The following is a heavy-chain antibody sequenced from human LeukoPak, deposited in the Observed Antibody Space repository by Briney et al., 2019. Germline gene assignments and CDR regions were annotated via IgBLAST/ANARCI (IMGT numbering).Heavy chain of an antibody. CDR3: ARVGWATVTTLFY. Sequence: ASVKVSCKVSGYTLTELSMHWVRQAPGQGLEWMGWISAYNGNTNYAQKLQGRVTMTTDTSTSTAYMELRSLRSDDTAVYYCARVGWATVTTLFYWGQGTLVTVSS. CDR2: ISAYNGNT. J-gene: IGHJ4*02. V-gene: IGHV1-18*01. D-gene: IGHD4-17*01. CDR1: GYTLTELS.